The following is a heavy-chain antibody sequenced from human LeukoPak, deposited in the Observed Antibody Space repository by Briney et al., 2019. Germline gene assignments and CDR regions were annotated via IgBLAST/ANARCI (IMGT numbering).Heavy chain of an antibody. D-gene: IGHD6-19*01. CDR3: ARESSGHLNAFDI. CDR2: IYYTGTT. J-gene: IGHJ3*02. V-gene: IGHV4-59*01. Sequence: PSETLSLTCTVSGGSISNYYWSWLRQPPGKGLERIGYIYYTGTTNYNPSLKSRVTISLDTSKNQFSLKLTSVSAADTAVYYCARESSGHLNAFDIWGQGTMVTVSS. CDR1: GGSISNYY.